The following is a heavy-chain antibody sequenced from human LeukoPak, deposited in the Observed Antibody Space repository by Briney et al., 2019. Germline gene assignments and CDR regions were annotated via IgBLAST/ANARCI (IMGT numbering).Heavy chain of an antibody. CDR3: ARYPAIDNWFDP. Sequence: SVKVSCKASGGTFSSYAISWVRQAPGQGLEWMGGIIPIFGTANYAQKFQGRVTITTDESTSTAYMELSSLRSEDTAVYYCARYPAIDNWFDPWGQGTLVTVSS. V-gene: IGHV1-69*05. D-gene: IGHD5-18*01. CDR2: IIPIFGTA. J-gene: IGHJ5*02. CDR1: GGTFSSYA.